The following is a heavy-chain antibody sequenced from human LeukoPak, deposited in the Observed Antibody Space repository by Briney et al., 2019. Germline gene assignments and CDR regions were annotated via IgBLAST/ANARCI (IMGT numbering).Heavy chain of an antibody. D-gene: IGHD2-15*01. Sequence: SETLSLTCTVSGGSISGYYWSWIRQPPGKGLEWIGYIYYSGSTNYNPSLKSRVTISVDTSKNQFSLKLSSVTAADTAVYYCARLLGGGWFDPWGQGTLVTVSS. CDR2: IYYSGST. J-gene: IGHJ5*02. CDR1: GGSISGYY. V-gene: IGHV4-59*08. CDR3: ARLLGGGWFDP.